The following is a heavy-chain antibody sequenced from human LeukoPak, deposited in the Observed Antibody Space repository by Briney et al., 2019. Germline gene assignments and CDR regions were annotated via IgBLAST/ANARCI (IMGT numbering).Heavy chain of an antibody. D-gene: IGHD2/OR15-2a*01. CDR2: ISGSGGST. Sequence: GGSLRLSCAASGFTFSSYAMSWVRQAPGKGLEWVSAISGSGGSTYYADSVKGRFTISRDNSKNTLYLQMNSLRAEDTAVYYCASRTTSYYYYYMDVWGKGTTVTVSS. J-gene: IGHJ6*03. CDR3: ASRTTSYYYYYMDV. CDR1: GFTFSSYA. V-gene: IGHV3-23*01.